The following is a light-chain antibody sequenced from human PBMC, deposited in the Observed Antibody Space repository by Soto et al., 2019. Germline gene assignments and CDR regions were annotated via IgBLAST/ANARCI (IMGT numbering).Light chain of an antibody. V-gene: IGLV1-44*01. CDR3: ATWDDRLNGYV. CDR1: SSNIGSDG. Sequence: QSVLTQPPSASGTPGQRVTISCSGSSSNIGSDGVSWSQHLPGGAPKLLIYLDNQRPSGVPDRFSGSKSGTSASLAISGLQSEDEADYYCATWDDRLNGYVFGTGTKVTVL. J-gene: IGLJ1*01. CDR2: LDN.